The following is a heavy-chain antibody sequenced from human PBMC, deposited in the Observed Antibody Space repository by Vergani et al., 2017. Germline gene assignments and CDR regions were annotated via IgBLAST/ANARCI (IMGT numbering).Heavy chain of an antibody. Sequence: QVQLVQSGAEVKKPGASVKVSCMASGYTFTSYGISWVRQAPGQGLEWMGWISAYNGNTNYAQKLQGRVTMTTDTSTSTAYMELRSLRSDDTAVYYCARDPEIVVVPAAPYYYYYYGMDVWGQGTTVTVSS. CDR1: GYTFTSYG. V-gene: IGHV1-18*04. CDR3: ARDPEIVVVPAAPYYYYYYGMDV. J-gene: IGHJ6*02. CDR2: ISAYNGNT. D-gene: IGHD2-2*01.